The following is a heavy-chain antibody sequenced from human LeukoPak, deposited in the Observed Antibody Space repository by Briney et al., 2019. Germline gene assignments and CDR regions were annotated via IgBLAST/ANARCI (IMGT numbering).Heavy chain of an antibody. CDR3: ARDLFLSGIPAAGVFDY. V-gene: IGHV3-7*01. J-gene: IGHJ4*02. Sequence: GGSLRLSCAASGFTFSDYWLSWVRQAPGKGLEWVANIRQDGSDKYYMVSVKGRFTISRDNANGSLYLQMNTLRAEDTAVYYCARDLFLSGIPAAGVFDYWGQGTLVTVSS. CDR1: GFTFSDYW. D-gene: IGHD3-10*01. CDR2: IRQDGSDK.